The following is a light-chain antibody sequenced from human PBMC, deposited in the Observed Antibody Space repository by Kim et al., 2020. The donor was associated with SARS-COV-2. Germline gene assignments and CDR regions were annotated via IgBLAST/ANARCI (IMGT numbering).Light chain of an antibody. Sequence: SPGQTARITCSGDALPKQYAYWYQQRPGQAPVLVIYTDSERPSGIPERFSGSSSGTTVTLTISGVQAEDKADYYCQSADSSGTYWVFGGGTQLTVL. CDR1: ALPKQY. CDR3: QSADSSGTYWV. CDR2: TDS. V-gene: IGLV3-25*03. J-gene: IGLJ3*02.